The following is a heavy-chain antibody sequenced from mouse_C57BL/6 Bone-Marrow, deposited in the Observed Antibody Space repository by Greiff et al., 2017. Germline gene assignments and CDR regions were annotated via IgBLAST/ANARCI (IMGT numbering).Heavy chain of an antibody. Sequence: EVQRVESGPGLVKPSQSLSLTCSVTGYSITSGYYWNWIRQFPGNKLEWMGYISYDGSNNYNPSLKNRISITRDTSKNQFFLKLNSVTTEDTATYSCARGSTMITDAWFAYWGQGTLVTVSA. J-gene: IGHJ3*01. D-gene: IGHD2-4*01. V-gene: IGHV3-6*01. CDR2: ISYDGSN. CDR1: GYSITSGYY. CDR3: ARGSTMITDAWFAY.